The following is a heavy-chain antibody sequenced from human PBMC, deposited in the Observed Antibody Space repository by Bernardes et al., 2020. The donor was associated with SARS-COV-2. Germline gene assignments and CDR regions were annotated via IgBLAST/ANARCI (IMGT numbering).Heavy chain of an antibody. Sequence: GGSLRLSCAASGFNFTGSAIQWVRQPSGKGLEWIGRIRSKPKGYATTYAASLKGRFVISRDDSRNTAYLQIHSLKIEDTAVYYCTGDYLYWGQGTLVSVSS. CDR3: TGDYLY. J-gene: IGHJ4*02. CDR2: IRSKPKGYAT. D-gene: IGHD4-17*01. CDR1: GFNFTGSA. V-gene: IGHV3-73*01.